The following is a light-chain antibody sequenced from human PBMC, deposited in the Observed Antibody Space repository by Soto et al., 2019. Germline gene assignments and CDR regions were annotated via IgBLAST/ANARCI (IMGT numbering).Light chain of an antibody. CDR3: SSYTTSSTYV. V-gene: IGLV2-14*01. Sequence: QSALTQPASVSGSPGQSITISCTGTRNDVGSYNSVSWYQQHPGKAPKLMIYEVTNRPSGVSNRFSASKSGNTASLTISGLQAEDEAGYYCSSYTTSSTYVFGTGTKVT. J-gene: IGLJ1*01. CDR1: RNDVGSYNS. CDR2: EVT.